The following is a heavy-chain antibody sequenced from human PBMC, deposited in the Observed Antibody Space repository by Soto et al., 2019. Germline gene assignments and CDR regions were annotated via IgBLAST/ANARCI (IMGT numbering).Heavy chain of an antibody. CDR3: ARANDILAYDC. CDR1: GGTFSSYT. CDR2: IIPILGIA. J-gene: IGHJ4*02. Sequence: SVKVSCKASGGTFSSYTISWVRQAPGQGLEWMGRIIPILGIANYAQKFQGRVTITADESTSTAYMELSSLRSEDTAVYYCARANDILAYDCWGQGTLITVSS. D-gene: IGHD3-9*01. V-gene: IGHV1-69*02.